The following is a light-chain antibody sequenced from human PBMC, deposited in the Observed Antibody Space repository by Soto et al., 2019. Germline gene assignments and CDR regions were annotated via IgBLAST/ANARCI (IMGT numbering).Light chain of an antibody. V-gene: IGKV3-20*01. CDR2: GAS. J-gene: IGKJ4*01. CDR3: QQYGNLTLT. Sequence: EIVLTQSPGTLSLSPGGRATLSCRDSQSVSNNYLAWYQQKPGQAPRLLIYGASNRATGIPDRFCGRWSGTDYTLTISRLEPEDFAVYYCQQYGNLTLTFGGGTKVDIK. CDR1: QSVSNNY.